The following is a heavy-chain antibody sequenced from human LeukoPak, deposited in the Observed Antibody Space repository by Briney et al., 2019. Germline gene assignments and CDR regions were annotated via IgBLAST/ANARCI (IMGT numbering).Heavy chain of an antibody. Sequence: GGSLRLSCAASGFSVSNTYMSWVRQAPGKGLEWVSIINSGGNTYYADSVKGRFTISRDNSKNTLYLQMNRLRPEDTAVYYCARGTVTAPDYWGQGTLVTVSS. V-gene: IGHV3-53*01. CDR3: ARGTVTAPDY. CDR2: INSGGNT. CDR1: GFSVSNTY. D-gene: IGHD2-21*02. J-gene: IGHJ4*02.